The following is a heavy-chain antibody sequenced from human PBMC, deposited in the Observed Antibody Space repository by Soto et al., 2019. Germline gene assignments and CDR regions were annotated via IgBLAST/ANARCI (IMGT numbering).Heavy chain of an antibody. V-gene: IGHV1-18*01. D-gene: IGHD3-10*01. Sequence: ASVKVSCKASGGTFSNYALDWVRQAPGQGLEWMGWISAYIGNTNYAQKLQGRVTMTTDTSTSTAYMELRSLRSDDTAVYYCARDNGSGSYYSPFEGGNFDYWGQGTLVTVSS. J-gene: IGHJ4*02. CDR3: ARDNGSGSYYSPFEGGNFDY. CDR1: GGTFSNYA. CDR2: ISAYIGNT.